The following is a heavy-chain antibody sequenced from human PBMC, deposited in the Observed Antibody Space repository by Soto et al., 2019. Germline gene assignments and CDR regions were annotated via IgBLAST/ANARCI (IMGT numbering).Heavy chain of an antibody. D-gene: IGHD6-19*01. Sequence: SETLSLTCTVSGVSISNYYWSWVRQPPGKGLEWIGCIYYSGSAIYNPSLKSRVTMAVDTSKNQFPLNLSSVTAADTAVYYCARERPDGCKIDPWGQGTLVTVSS. CDR2: IYYSGSA. V-gene: IGHV4-59*12. J-gene: IGHJ5*02. CDR3: ARERPDGCKIDP. CDR1: GVSISNYY.